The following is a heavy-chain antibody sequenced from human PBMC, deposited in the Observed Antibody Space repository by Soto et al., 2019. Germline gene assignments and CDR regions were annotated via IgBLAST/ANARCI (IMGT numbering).Heavy chain of an antibody. D-gene: IGHD2-15*01. CDR3: ARDGGHCSGGSCYHLEKYGMDV. J-gene: IGHJ6*02. V-gene: IGHV1-18*01. CDR1: GYTFTSYG. CDR2: ISAYNGNT. Sequence: QVQLVQSGAEVKKPGASVKVSCKASGYTFTSYGISWVRQAPGQGLEWMGWISAYNGNTNYAQKLQGRVTMTTDTSTSTAYMELSSLRSDDTAVYYCARDGGHCSGGSCYHLEKYGMDVWGQGTTVTVSS.